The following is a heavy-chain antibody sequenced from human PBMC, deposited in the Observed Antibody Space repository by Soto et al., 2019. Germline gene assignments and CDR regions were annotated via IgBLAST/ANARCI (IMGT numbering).Heavy chain of an antibody. Sequence: SETLSLTCTVSGGSMSSHYWTWLRQPPGKGLEWIGYISYSGSSYYNPSLKGRVTISADTSRNQFSLRLTSVIAADTAVYFCARADPDASVGFWGQGTLVTVSS. CDR1: GGSMSSHY. CDR3: ARADPDASVGF. CDR2: ISYSGSS. D-gene: IGHD3-16*01. V-gene: IGHV4-59*11. J-gene: IGHJ4*02.